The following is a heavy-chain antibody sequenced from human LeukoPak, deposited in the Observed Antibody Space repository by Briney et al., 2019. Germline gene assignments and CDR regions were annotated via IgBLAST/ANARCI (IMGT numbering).Heavy chain of an antibody. Sequence: GGSLRLSCSAPGFTFSTRPMHWVRQAPGKGLEYVSGSSANGGSTYYADSVKGRFIISRDNSKNTVYLQMSSLRPEDTAMYYCVSQISGWVYWGQGTLVTVSS. CDR3: VSQISGWVY. CDR2: SSANGGST. CDR1: GFTFSTRP. J-gene: IGHJ4*02. D-gene: IGHD6-19*01. V-gene: IGHV3-64D*06.